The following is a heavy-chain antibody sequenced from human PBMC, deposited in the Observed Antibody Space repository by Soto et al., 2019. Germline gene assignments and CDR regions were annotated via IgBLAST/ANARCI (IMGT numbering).Heavy chain of an antibody. D-gene: IGHD3-22*01. Sequence: GASVKLTSKASGFGLSFYCINWVRQAPGQGLEWMGWINPSDGNRNFAQKFEDRVTMTTATSTNTVFLELRSLKSDDTAIYYCARDRLRGYDSSGFYSWGQGTMVTVSS. CDR2: INPSDGNR. V-gene: IGHV1-18*01. CDR3: ARDRLRGYDSSGFYS. CDR1: GFGLSFYC. J-gene: IGHJ4*02.